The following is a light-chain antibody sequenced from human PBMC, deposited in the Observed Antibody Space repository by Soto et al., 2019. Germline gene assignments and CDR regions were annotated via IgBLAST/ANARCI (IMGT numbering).Light chain of an antibody. CDR1: QGIRTE. Sequence: AIEMNQSPSSLSASVGDRVTITCRASQGIRTELGWYQQKPGEAPKLLIYAASTLQGGVPSRFSGSGSGTDFTLTISSLQPEDFATYYCLQDYNYPRTFGQGTKVDIK. CDR2: AAS. CDR3: LQDYNYPRT. J-gene: IGKJ1*01. V-gene: IGKV1-6*01.